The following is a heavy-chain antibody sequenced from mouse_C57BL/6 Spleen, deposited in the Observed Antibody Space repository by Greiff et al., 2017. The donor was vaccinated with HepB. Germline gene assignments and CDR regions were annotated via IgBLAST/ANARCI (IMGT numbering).Heavy chain of an antibody. V-gene: IGHV7-3*01. CDR2: IRNKANGYTT. J-gene: IGHJ2*01. D-gene: IGHD4-1*01. Sequence: DVMLVESGGGLVQPGGSLSLSCAASGFTFTDYYMSWVRQPPGKALEWLGFIRNKANGYTTEYSASVKGRFTISRDNSQSILYLQMNALRAEDSATYYCARNWDVLFDYWGQGTTLTVSS. CDR3: ARNWDVLFDY. CDR1: GFTFTDYY.